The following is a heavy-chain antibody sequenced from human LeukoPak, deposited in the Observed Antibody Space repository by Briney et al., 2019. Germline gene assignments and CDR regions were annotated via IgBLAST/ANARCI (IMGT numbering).Heavy chain of an antibody. Sequence: GESLKISCQGSGYNFPIYWIGWVRQMPGQGLEWMGIIYPDDSNTIYGPSFQGQVSISADKSINTAYLEWSSLKASDTAIYYCARQGAAGKYYYYYMDVWGKGTTVTVSS. CDR1: GYNFPIYW. CDR2: IYPDDSNT. D-gene: IGHD6-13*01. J-gene: IGHJ6*03. CDR3: ARQGAAGKYYYYYMDV. V-gene: IGHV5-51*01.